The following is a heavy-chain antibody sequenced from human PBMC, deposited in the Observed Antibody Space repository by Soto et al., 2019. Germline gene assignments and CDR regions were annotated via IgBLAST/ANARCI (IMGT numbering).Heavy chain of an antibody. CDR3: AKKYCSSTSCSSGRYYYGMDV. CDR2: ISGSGGST. Sequence: GGSLRLSCAASGFTFSRHGMHWVRQAPGKGLEWVSAISGSGGSTYYADSVKGRFTISRDNSKNTLYLQMNSLRAEDTAVYYCAKKYCSSTSCSSGRYYYGMDVWGQGTTVTVSS. J-gene: IGHJ6*02. D-gene: IGHD2-2*01. V-gene: IGHV3-23*01. CDR1: GFTFSRHG.